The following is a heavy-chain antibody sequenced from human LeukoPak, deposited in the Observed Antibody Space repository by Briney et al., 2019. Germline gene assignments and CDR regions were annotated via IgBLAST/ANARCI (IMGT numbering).Heavy chain of an antibody. Sequence: SGTLSLTCGVSGGSISDTNWWTWFRQPPGKGLEWIGEINHSGSTNYNPSLKSRVTISVDTSKNQFSLKLSSVAAADTAVYYCARGGFGGDYNYYYYYYGMDVWGQGTTVTVSS. V-gene: IGHV4-4*02. J-gene: IGHJ6*02. CDR3: ARGGFGGDYNYYYYYYGMDV. D-gene: IGHD3-16*01. CDR1: GGSISDTNW. CDR2: INHSGST.